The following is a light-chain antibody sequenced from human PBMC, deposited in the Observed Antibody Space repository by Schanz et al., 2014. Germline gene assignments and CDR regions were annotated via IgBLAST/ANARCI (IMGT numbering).Light chain of an antibody. Sequence: EIVLTQSPGALSLSPGERATLSCRASQSVSSSYLAWYQQKPGQAPRLLIYGASSRATGIPDRFSGSGSGTDFTLTISRLEPEDFAVYYCQHYHSWPYTFGQGSKLEIK. CDR1: QSVSSSY. V-gene: IGKV3-20*01. J-gene: IGKJ2*01. CDR3: QHYHSWPYT. CDR2: GAS.